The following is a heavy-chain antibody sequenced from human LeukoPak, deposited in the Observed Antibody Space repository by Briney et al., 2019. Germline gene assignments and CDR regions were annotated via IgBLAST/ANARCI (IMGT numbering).Heavy chain of an antibody. CDR3: ARDAVTFGGVIAIAPPAY. V-gene: IGHV1-18*01. Sequence: ASVKVSCKASGCTFTSYGISWVRQAPGQGLEWMGWISAYNGNTNYAQKLQGRVTMTTDTSTSTAYMELRSLRSDDTAVYYCARDAVTFGGVIAIAPPAYWGQGTLVTVSS. CDR2: ISAYNGNT. D-gene: IGHD3-16*02. J-gene: IGHJ4*02. CDR1: GCTFTSYG.